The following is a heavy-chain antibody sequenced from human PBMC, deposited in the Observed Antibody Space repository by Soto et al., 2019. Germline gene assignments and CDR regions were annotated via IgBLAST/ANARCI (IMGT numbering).Heavy chain of an antibody. CDR3: AKDQTTLGWAFDI. CDR2: ISGSGGST. D-gene: IGHD4-17*01. V-gene: IGHV3-23*01. J-gene: IGHJ3*02. Sequence: GGSLRLSCAASGFTSSGYAMIWVRQAPGKGLEWVSAISGSGGSTYYADSVKGRFTISRDNSKNTLYLQMNSLRAEDTAVYYCAKDQTTLGWAFDIWGQGTMVTVSS. CDR1: GFTSSGYA.